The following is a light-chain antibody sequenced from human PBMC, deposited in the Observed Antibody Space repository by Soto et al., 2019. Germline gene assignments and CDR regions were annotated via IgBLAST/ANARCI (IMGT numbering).Light chain of an antibody. Sequence: DIQMTQSPSTLYASVGDRVTITCRASQSISHFLAWYQQKPGKAPKLLIYKASDLESGVPSRFSGSGSGTEFTLTISSLQPDDFATYYCQQYNGYSRNFGQGTKLEIK. V-gene: IGKV1-5*03. J-gene: IGKJ2*01. CDR2: KAS. CDR1: QSISHF. CDR3: QQYNGYSRN.